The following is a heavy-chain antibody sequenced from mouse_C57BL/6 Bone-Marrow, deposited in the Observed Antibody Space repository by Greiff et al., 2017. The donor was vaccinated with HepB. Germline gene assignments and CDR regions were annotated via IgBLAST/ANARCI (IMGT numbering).Heavy chain of an antibody. D-gene: IGHD1-1*01. V-gene: IGHV14-4*01. CDR3: TTRAGSSFDY. CDR2: IDPENGDT. CDR1: GFNIKDDY. Sequence: EVKLQESGAELVRPGASVKLSCTASGFNIKDDYMHWVKQRPEQGLEWIGWIDPENGDTEYASKFQGKATITADTSSNTAYLQLSSLTSEDTAVYYCTTRAGSSFDYWGQGTTLTVSS. J-gene: IGHJ2*01.